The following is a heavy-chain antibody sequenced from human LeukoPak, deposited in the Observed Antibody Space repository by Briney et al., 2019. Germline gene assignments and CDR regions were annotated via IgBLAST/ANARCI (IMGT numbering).Heavy chain of an antibody. D-gene: IGHD6-19*01. Sequence: PGGSLRLSCAASGFTLYDYAMHWVRQATGKGVEWVSLISGGGGSTYYADSVKGRFTISRDNSKNSLYLQMNSLRTEDTSLYYCAKDIRRPEYSSGWYGVGFDYWGQGTLVTVSS. CDR1: GFTLYDYA. CDR3: AKDIRRPEYSSGWYGVGFDY. J-gene: IGHJ4*02. CDR2: ISGGGGST. V-gene: IGHV3-43*02.